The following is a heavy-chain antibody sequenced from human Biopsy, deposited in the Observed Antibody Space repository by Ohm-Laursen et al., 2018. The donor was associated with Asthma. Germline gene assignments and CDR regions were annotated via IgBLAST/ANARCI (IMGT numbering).Heavy chain of an antibody. CDR1: GFAVSRDY. J-gene: IGHJ4*02. CDR2: IYSGGTS. Sequence: PLRLSCSASGFAVSRDYMFWVRQAPGKGLEWVSVIYSGGTSHTADSVRGRFTISRDYSKNTLYLQMHSLRAEDTAVYYCARGDSSGWSHYYFDYWGQGTLVTVSS. V-gene: IGHV3-53*01. CDR3: ARGDSSGWSHYYFDY. D-gene: IGHD6-19*01.